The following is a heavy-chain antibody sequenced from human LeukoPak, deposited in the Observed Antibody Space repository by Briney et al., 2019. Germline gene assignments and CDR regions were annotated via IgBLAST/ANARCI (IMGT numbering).Heavy chain of an antibody. CDR1: GFTFSSYS. CDR2: ISYDGSNK. CDR3: AKPSYEDYGDTVEYFQH. Sequence: GGSLRLSCAASGFTFSSYSMNWVRQAPGKGLEWVAVISYDGSNKYYADSVKGRFTISRDNSKNTLYLQMNSLRAEDTAVYYCAKPSYEDYGDTVEYFQHWGQGTLVTVSS. J-gene: IGHJ1*01. V-gene: IGHV3-30*18. D-gene: IGHD4-17*01.